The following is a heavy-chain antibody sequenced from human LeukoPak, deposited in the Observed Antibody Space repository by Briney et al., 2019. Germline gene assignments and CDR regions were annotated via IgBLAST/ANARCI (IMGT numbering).Heavy chain of an antibody. CDR2: VTASGGST. D-gene: IGHD4-17*01. Sequence: GGSLRLSCAASGFTFSSYGMSWVRQAPGKGLEWVSTVTASGGSTYYADSVKGRFTISRDNSKNTLYLQMNSLRAEDTAVYYCARDDYGETFDYWGQGTLVTVSS. CDR3: ARDDYGETFDY. CDR1: GFTFSSYG. V-gene: IGHV3-23*01. J-gene: IGHJ4*02.